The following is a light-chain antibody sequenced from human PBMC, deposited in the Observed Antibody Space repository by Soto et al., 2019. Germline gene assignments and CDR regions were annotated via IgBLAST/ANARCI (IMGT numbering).Light chain of an antibody. J-gene: IGLJ1*01. CDR3: AAWDDSLNGDV. CDR2: NNN. Sequence: QSVLTQPPSASGTPGQRVTISCSGGSSNIGTNAVNWYQQLPGTAPTLLIYNNNQRPSGVPDRFSGSKSGTSASLAISGLQSEDEADYYCAAWDDSLNGDVFGTGTKLTVL. V-gene: IGLV1-44*01. CDR1: SSNIGTNA.